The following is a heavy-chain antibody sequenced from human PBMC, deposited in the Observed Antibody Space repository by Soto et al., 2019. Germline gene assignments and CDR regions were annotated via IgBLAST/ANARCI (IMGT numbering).Heavy chain of an antibody. J-gene: IGHJ1*01. CDR2: IYYSGST. Sequence: QVQLQESGPGLVKPSQTLSLTCTASGGSISSGGYYWSWMRQHPGKGLEWMGYIYYSGSTYYNPSLKSRVTISVDTYNKQFSAKLSSVTAADAAVWYCARSRVTVNYPHDFQPGGQGTLVTVSS. CDR3: ARSRVTVNYPHDFQP. D-gene: IGHD1-7*01. CDR1: GGSISSGGYY. V-gene: IGHV4-31*03.